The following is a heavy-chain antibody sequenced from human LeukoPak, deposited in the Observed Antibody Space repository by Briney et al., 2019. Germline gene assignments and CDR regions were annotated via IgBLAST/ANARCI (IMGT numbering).Heavy chain of an antibody. Sequence: GGSLRLSCAASGFTFSSYWVHWVRQDPGKGLVWVSRINSDGGATNYADSVKGRFTISRDNAKNTLYLQMNSLRTEDTAVYYCTTVVAAAVNGWFGPWGQGTLVTVSS. CDR2: INSDGGAT. D-gene: IGHD6-13*01. CDR1: GFTFSSYW. CDR3: TTVVAAAVNGWFGP. J-gene: IGHJ5*02. V-gene: IGHV3-74*01.